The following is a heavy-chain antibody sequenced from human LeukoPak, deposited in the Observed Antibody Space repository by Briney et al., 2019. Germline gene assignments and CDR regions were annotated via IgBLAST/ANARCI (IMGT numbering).Heavy chain of an antibody. Sequence: GGSLRLSCTASGFFFSNYAMNWVRQAPGKGLEWVSTITFSGGSTYYADSVKGRFTISRDNSKNTLYLQMNSVRAEDTAVYYCAKDWDYGDYSGAFDIWGQGTMVTVSS. D-gene: IGHD4-17*01. CDR2: ITFSGGST. CDR1: GFFFSNYA. CDR3: AKDWDYGDYSGAFDI. J-gene: IGHJ3*02. V-gene: IGHV3-23*01.